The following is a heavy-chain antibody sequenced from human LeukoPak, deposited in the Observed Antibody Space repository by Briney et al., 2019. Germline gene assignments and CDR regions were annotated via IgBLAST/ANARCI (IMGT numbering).Heavy chain of an antibody. V-gene: IGHV3-23*01. D-gene: IGHD3-9*01. CDR3: AKDAGYYNFLTGYHYDH. Sequence: TGGSLRLSCPASGFTFSSYAMSWVRQAPGKGLEWVSAISGSGGSTYYAASVKGRFPISRDNSKNTLYLQMNRLRAEDTAVYYCAKDAGYYNFLTGYHYDHWGRGTLVTVSS. CDR1: GFTFSSYA. CDR2: ISGSGGST. J-gene: IGHJ4*02.